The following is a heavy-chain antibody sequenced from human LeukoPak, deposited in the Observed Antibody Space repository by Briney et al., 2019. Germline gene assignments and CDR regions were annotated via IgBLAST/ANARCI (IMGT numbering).Heavy chain of an antibody. D-gene: IGHD6-13*01. V-gene: IGHV4-39*01. CDR3: ARGYDWFDP. CDR1: GGSISSSRYY. CDR2: ISYSGGT. Sequence: SETLSLTCTVSGGSISSSRYYWGWIRQPPGKGLEWIGRISYSGGTYYNPSLKSRGTISVDTSKNQFSLKLSSVTAADTAVYYCARGYDWFDPWGQGTLVTVSS. J-gene: IGHJ5*02.